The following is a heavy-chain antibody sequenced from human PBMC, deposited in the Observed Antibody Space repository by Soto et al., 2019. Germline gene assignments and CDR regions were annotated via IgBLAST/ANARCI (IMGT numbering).Heavy chain of an antibody. J-gene: IGHJ4*02. D-gene: IGHD3-3*01. CDR3: ASHYDMWRGYLSAVAY. V-gene: IGHV3-11*01. CDR2: IDTSSTKI. Sequence: QVQLVESGGDLVKRGGSLRLSCAASGYTFSDYYMSWIRQAPGKGLEWISYIDTSSTKIYYADSVKGRFTISRDNAKNSLYLEMISLRDEDPAVYYCASHYDMWRGYLSAVAYWGPGTLVTASS. CDR1: GYTFSDYY.